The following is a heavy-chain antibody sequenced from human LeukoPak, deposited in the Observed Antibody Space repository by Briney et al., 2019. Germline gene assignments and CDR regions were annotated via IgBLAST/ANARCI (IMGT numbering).Heavy chain of an antibody. Sequence: SETLSLTCTVSGGSISDYYRGWIRQPPGKGLEWIGSIYYSGSTYYNPSLKSRVTISVDTSKNQFSLKLSSVTAADTAVYYCASITMIVGAHGAFDIWGQGTMVTVSS. J-gene: IGHJ3*02. CDR3: ASITMIVGAHGAFDI. D-gene: IGHD3-22*01. CDR2: IYYSGST. V-gene: IGHV4-39*01. CDR1: GGSISDYY.